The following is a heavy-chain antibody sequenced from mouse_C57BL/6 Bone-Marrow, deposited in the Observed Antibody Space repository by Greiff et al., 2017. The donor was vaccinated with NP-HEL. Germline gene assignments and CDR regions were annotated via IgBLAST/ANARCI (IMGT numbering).Heavy chain of an antibody. V-gene: IGHV1-19*01. Sequence: EVKLMESGPVLVKPGASVKMSCKASGYTFTDYYMNWVKQSHGKSLEWIGVINPYNGGTSYNQKFKGTATLTVDKSSSTAYMELNSLTSEDSAVYYCARDDYGSSYWYFDVWGTGTTVTVSS. D-gene: IGHD1-1*01. CDR2: INPYNGGT. CDR1: GYTFTDYY. CDR3: ARDDYGSSYWYFDV. J-gene: IGHJ1*03.